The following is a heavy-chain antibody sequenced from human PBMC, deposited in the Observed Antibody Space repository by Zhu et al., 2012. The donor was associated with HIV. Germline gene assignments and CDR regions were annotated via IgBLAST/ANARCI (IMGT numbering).Heavy chain of an antibody. V-gene: IGHV4-39*01. CDR3: ATYIYASGRTFDN. Sequence: QVQLQESGPGLVKPSETLSLTCTVSGGSISRDNNYRGWIRQPPGKGLEWIVSIYYSGNTYYNPSLKSRVTISVDTSKNQFSLKLSSVTAADTAIYYCATYIYASGRTFDNWGQGTLVTVSS. D-gene: IGHD3-10*01. CDR1: GGSISRDNNY. CDR2: IYYSGNT. J-gene: IGHJ4*02.